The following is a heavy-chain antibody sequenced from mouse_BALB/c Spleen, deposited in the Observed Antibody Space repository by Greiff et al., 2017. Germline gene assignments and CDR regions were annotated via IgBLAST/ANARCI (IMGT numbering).Heavy chain of an antibody. D-gene: IGHD1-1*01. V-gene: IGHV5-6-5*01. CDR3: ARDYGSSSAY. Sequence: EVKLVESGGGLVKPGGSLKLSCAASGFTFSSYAMSWVRQTPEKRLEWVASISSGGSTYYPDSVKGRFTISRDNARNILYLQMSSLRSEDTAMYYCARDYGSSSAYWSQGTLVTVSA. CDR2: ISSGGST. CDR1: GFTFSSYA. J-gene: IGHJ3*01.